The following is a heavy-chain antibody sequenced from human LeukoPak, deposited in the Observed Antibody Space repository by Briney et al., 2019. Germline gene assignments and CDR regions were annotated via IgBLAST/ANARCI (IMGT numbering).Heavy chain of an antibody. J-gene: IGHJ4*02. CDR2: IYHSGST. CDR3: TRRSDFEPIIAFDS. CDR1: GGSVSSRHW. V-gene: IGHV4-4*02. D-gene: IGHD1-14*01. Sequence: SETLSLTCAVSGGSVSSRHWWTWVRQPPGKGLEWIGEIYHSGSTTYNPSLQSRLTISIDKSKRQFFLKLTSLTAADTAVYYCTRRSDFEPIIAFDSWGQGTRVTVSS.